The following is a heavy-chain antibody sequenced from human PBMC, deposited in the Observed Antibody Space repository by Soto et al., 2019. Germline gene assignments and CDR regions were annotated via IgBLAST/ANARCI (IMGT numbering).Heavy chain of an antibody. V-gene: IGHV3-48*03. D-gene: IGHD6-13*01. CDR2: ISSSGSTI. J-gene: IGHJ6*02. CDR1: GFTFSSYE. Sequence: GSLRLSCAASGFTFSSYEMNWVRQAPGKGLEWVSYISSSGSTIYYADSVKGRFTISRDNAKNSLYLQMNSLRAEDTAVYYCATDPSAGTGLYYYYYGMDVWGQGTPVTVSS. CDR3: ATDPSAGTGLYYYYYGMDV.